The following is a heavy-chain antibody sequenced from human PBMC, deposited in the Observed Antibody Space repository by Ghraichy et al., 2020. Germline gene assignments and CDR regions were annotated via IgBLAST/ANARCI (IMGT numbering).Heavy chain of an antibody. CDR1: GFTFSSYA. CDR3: AKDLSSTYYDFWSGYYPEAYDY. J-gene: IGHJ4*02. V-gene: IGHV3-23*01. Sequence: GGSLRLSCAASGFTFSSYAMSWVRQAPGKGLEWVSAISGSGGSTYYADSVKGRFTISRDNSKNTLYLQMNSLRAEDTAVYYCAKDLSSTYYDFWSGYYPEAYDYWGQGTLVTVSS. D-gene: IGHD3-3*01. CDR2: ISGSGGST.